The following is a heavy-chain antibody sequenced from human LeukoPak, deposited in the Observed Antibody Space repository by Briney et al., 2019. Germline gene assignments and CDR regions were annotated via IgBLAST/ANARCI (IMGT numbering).Heavy chain of an antibody. D-gene: IGHD3-10*01. CDR1: GFTFSSYA. Sequence: GGSLRLSCAASGFTFSSYAMSWVRQAPGKGLEWVSAISGSGSRTYYADSVKGLFTISSDNSNNTLYLQMNSLRAEDTAVYYCAKSGGWFGENGPFDSWGQGTLVTVSS. V-gene: IGHV3-23*01. CDR2: ISGSGSRT. CDR3: AKSGGWFGENGPFDS. J-gene: IGHJ4*02.